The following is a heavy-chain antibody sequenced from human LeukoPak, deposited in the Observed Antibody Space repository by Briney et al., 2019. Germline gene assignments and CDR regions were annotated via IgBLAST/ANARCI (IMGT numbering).Heavy chain of an antibody. CDR1: GGSISSSSYY. Sequence: PSETLSLTCTVSGGSISSSSYYWGWIRQPPGKGLEWIGSIYYSGSTNYNPSLKTRVTMSVDTSKNQFSLKLSSVTAADTAVYYCARVRRWLQPMDYWGQGTLVTVSS. CDR3: ARVRRWLQPMDY. CDR2: IYYSGST. D-gene: IGHD5-24*01. V-gene: IGHV4-39*07. J-gene: IGHJ4*02.